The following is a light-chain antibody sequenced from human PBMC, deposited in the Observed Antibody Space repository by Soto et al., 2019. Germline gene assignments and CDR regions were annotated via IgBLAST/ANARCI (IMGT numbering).Light chain of an antibody. CDR3: QQYHNYPLT. V-gene: IGKV1-5*03. CDR1: QSISNR. Sequence: DIQMTQSPSTLSASVGDRVTITCRASQSISNRLAWYQQTPGKAPKLLIFKASTSQSGVPSSFSGSGSGTEFTLTINNLQPGDFATYYCQQYHNYPLTFGQGTKVEV. J-gene: IGKJ1*01. CDR2: KAS.